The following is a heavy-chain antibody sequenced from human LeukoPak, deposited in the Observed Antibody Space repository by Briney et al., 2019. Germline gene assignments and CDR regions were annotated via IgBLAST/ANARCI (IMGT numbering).Heavy chain of an antibody. CDR3: VASGPPAPANWFDP. J-gene: IGHJ5*02. Sequence: KPSETLSLTCTVSGGSITSYYWSWIRLPPGKGLEWIGYIRHSGDTRYNPSLKSRVTMSIDTSKYQFSLKVNFVTAADTAVYYCVASGPPAPANWFDPWGQGTLVTVSS. D-gene: IGHD6-13*01. CDR2: IRHSGDT. CDR1: GGSITSYY. V-gene: IGHV4-59*03.